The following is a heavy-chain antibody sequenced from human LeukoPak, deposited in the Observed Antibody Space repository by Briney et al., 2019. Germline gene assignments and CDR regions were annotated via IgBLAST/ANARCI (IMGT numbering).Heavy chain of an antibody. CDR1: GFTVSSNY. CDR2: IYSGGST. D-gene: IGHD5-24*01. Sequence: GGSLRLSCAASGFTVSSNYMSWVRQAPGKGLEWVSVIYSGGSTYYADPVKGRFTISRDNSKNTLYLQMNSLRAEDTAVYYCARGRRDGYNSDCWGQGTLVTVSS. V-gene: IGHV3-53*01. CDR3: ARGRRDGYNSDC. J-gene: IGHJ4*02.